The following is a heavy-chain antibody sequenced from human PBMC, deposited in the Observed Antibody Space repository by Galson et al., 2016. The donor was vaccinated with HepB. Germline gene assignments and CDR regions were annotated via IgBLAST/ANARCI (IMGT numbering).Heavy chain of an antibody. D-gene: IGHD6-19*01. CDR3: ARERPDIAVPAFDY. J-gene: IGHJ4*02. CDR1: GFTFSDYY. CDR2: ISSSGDVI. Sequence: SLRLSCAASGFTFSDYYMSWIRQAPGKGLECASYISSSGDVIYYADSVKGRFTISRDNARNSLYLQMKSLRAEDTAVYYCARERPDIAVPAFDYWGQGTLVTVSS. V-gene: IGHV3-11*01.